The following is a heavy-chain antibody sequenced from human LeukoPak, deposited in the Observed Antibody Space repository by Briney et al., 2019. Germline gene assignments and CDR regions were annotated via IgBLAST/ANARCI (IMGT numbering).Heavy chain of an antibody. J-gene: IGHJ6*02. CDR2: ISAYNGNT. CDR1: GYTFTSYG. V-gene: IGHV1-18*01. CDR3: ARSGLLESYSYYGMDV. D-gene: IGHD2-21*01. Sequence: ASVKVSCKASGYTFTSYGISWVRQAPGQGLEWMGWISAYNGNTSYAQKLQGRVTMTTDTSTSTAYMELRSLRSDDTAVYYCARSGLLESYSYYGMDVWGQGTTVTVSS.